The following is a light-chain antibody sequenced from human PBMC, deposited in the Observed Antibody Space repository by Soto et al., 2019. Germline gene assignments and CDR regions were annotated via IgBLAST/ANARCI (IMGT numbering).Light chain of an antibody. J-gene: IGLJ2*01. Sequence: QSVLTQPPSVSGAPGQTVTISCSGSSSNIGAGYDVHWYQQLPGKVPKLVIYDTFNRPSGVPDRFSGSKSGTSASLAITGLQAEDEADYYCSSYTSSSTVVFGGGTKLTVL. CDR2: DTF. CDR3: SSYTSSSTVV. V-gene: IGLV1-40*01. CDR1: SSNIGAGYD.